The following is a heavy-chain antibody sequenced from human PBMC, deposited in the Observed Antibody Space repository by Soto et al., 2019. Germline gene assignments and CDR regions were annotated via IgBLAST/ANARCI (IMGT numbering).Heavy chain of an antibody. J-gene: IGHJ4*02. CDR2: IYYSGST. D-gene: IGHD4-17*01. CDR3: ARVMTTVTTRFDY. Sequence: QVQLQESGPGLVKPSETLSLTCTVSGGSVSSGSYYWSWIRQPPGKGLEWIGYIYYSGSTNYNPSLNSRVTISVDTSKNQFSLKLSSVTAADTAVYYCARVMTTVTTRFDYWGQGTLVTVSS. CDR1: GGSVSSGSYY. V-gene: IGHV4-61*01.